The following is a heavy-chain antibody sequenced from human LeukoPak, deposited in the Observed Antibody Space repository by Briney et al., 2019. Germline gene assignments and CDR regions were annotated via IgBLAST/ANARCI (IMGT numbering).Heavy chain of an antibody. CDR1: GGSFSGYY. V-gene: IGHV4-34*01. CDR2: INHSGST. CDR3: ARHSKDIVVVPAATNWFDP. J-gene: IGHJ5*02. D-gene: IGHD2-2*01. Sequence: SETLSLTCAVYGGSFSGYYWSWIRQPPGEGLEWIGEINHSGSTNYNPSLKSRVTISVDTSKNQFSLKLSSVTAADTAVYYCARHSKDIVVVPAATNWFDPWGQGTLVTVSS.